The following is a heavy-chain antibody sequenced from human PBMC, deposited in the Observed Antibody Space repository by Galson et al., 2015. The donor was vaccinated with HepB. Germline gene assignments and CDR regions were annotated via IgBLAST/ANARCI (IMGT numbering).Heavy chain of an antibody. Sequence: CLRLSCAASGFTVSSNYMSWVRQAPGKGLEWVSVIYSGGSTYYADSVKGRFTISRDNSKNTLYLQMNSLRAEDTAVYYCARDRGGGYFDYWGQGTLVTVSS. CDR2: IYSGGST. CDR3: ARDRGGGYFDY. J-gene: IGHJ4*02. CDR1: GFTVSSNY. V-gene: IGHV3-66*01. D-gene: IGHD2-15*01.